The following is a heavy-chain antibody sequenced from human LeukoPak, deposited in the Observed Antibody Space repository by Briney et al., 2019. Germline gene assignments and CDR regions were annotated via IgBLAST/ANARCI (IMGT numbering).Heavy chain of an antibody. Sequence: SVKASCKASGGTFSSYAISWVRQAPGQGLEWMGGIIPIFGTANYAQKFQGRVTITADESTSPAYMELSSLRSEDTAVYYCAREPMQWLTTRWFDPWGQGTLVTVSS. D-gene: IGHD6-19*01. J-gene: IGHJ5*02. CDR3: AREPMQWLTTRWFDP. CDR1: GGTFSSYA. V-gene: IGHV1-69*13. CDR2: IIPIFGTA.